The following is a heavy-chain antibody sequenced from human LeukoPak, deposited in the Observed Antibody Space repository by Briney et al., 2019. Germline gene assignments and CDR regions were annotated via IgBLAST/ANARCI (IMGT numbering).Heavy chain of an antibody. CDR2: IYYSGNT. V-gene: IGHV4-59*01. J-gene: IGHJ4*02. Sequence: SETLSLTCTVSGGSISSYYWSWIRQPPGKGLEWIGYIYYSGNTNYNPSLKSRVTISVDTSKNQFSLKLGSVTAADTAVYYCARSPINKYSGSYLYYFDYWGQGTLVTVSS. CDR1: GGSISSYY. D-gene: IGHD3-10*01. CDR3: ARSPINKYSGSYLYYFDY.